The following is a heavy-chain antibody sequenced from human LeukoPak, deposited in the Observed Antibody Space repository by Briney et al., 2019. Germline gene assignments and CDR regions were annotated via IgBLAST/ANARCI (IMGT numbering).Heavy chain of an antibody. D-gene: IGHD6-19*01. Sequence: GGSLRLSCAASGFTVSSNYMSWVRQAPGKGLEWDSVIYSGGSTYYADSVKGRFTISRDNSKNTLYLQMNSLRAEDTAVYYCARSAEDSSGWYFDYWGQGTLVTVSS. CDR3: ARSAEDSSGWYFDY. CDR1: GFTVSSNY. J-gene: IGHJ4*02. CDR2: IYSGGST. V-gene: IGHV3-66*02.